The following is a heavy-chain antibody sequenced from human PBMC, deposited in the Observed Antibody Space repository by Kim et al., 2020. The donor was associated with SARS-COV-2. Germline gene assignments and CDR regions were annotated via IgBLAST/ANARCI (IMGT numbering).Heavy chain of an antibody. CDR1: GGSISSGDYY. D-gene: IGHD2-21*02. J-gene: IGHJ4*02. CDR2: IYYTGSS. V-gene: IGHV4-30-4*01. CDR3: ARGPPIGGGDCYSH. Sequence: SETVSLTCTVSGGSISSGDYYWSWIRQPPGKGLEWIGYIYYTGSSHYNPSLNSRVTISIDTSKNQFSLKLSSVTAADTAVYYCARGPPIGGGDCYSHWGQGTLVTVSS.